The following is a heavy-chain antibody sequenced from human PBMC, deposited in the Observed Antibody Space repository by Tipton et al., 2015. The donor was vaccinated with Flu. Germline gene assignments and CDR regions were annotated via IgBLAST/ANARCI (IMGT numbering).Heavy chain of an antibody. CDR1: GFTFSDHY. CDR2: TSNKANSYST. J-gene: IGHJ6*02. Sequence: VQLVQSGGGLVQPGGSLRLSCAASGFTFSDHYMDWVRQAPGKGLEWVGRTSNKANSYSTEFAASVKGRFSISTDDSKNSLYLQMNSLKTEDTAVYYCTRGPAGSGAAATPGYYCPMDVGGQGTTVTVSS. CDR3: TRGPAGSGAAATPGYYCPMDV. V-gene: IGHV3-72*01. D-gene: IGHD2-2*02.